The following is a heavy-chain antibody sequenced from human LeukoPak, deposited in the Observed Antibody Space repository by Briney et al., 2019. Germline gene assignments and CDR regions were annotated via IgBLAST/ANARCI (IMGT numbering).Heavy chain of an antibody. J-gene: IGHJ4*02. CDR3: AKSSHLGVTVTADY. CDR2: IWYDGSNK. CDR1: GFTFSSYG. Sequence: PGRSLRLSCAASGFTFSSYGMHWVRQAPGKGLEWVAVIWYDGSNKYYADSVKGRFTISRDNSKNTLYLQMNGLRAEDTAVYYCAKSSHLGVTVTADYWGQGTLVTVSS. V-gene: IGHV3-33*06. D-gene: IGHD4-17*01.